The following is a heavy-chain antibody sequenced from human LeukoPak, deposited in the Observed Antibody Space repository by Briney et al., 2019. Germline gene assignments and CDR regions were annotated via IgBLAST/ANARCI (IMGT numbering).Heavy chain of an antibody. CDR3: AKDGRIAVAGRNYYYGMDV. Sequence: GALRLSCAASGFTFSSYGMHWVRQAPGKGLEWVTFIQYDGSNKYYADSVKGRFTISRDNSKNTLYLQMNSLRAEDTAVYYCAKDGRIAVAGRNYYYGMDVWGQGTTVTVSS. CDR2: IQYDGSNK. V-gene: IGHV3-30*02. J-gene: IGHJ6*02. CDR1: GFTFSSYG. D-gene: IGHD6-19*01.